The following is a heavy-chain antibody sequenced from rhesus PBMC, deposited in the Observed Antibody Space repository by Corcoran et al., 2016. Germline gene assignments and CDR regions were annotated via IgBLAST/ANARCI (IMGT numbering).Heavy chain of an antibody. D-gene: IGHD2-39*02. CDR2: ITNTGDGT. J-gene: IGHJ4*01. CDR1: GFTFSSHG. V-gene: IGHV3S5*01. Sequence: EVQLVETGGGLVQPGGSLRLSCGASGFTFSSHGMSWVRQAPGKGLEGVAGITNTGDGTCYAASVKGRFTISRDKSKNTLSLQMNSLRAEDTAVYYCSTDPGGVCCTFDYWGQGVLVTVSS. CDR3: STDPGGVCCTFDY.